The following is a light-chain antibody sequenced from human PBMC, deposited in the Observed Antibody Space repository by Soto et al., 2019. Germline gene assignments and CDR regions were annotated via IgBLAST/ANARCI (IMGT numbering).Light chain of an antibody. CDR1: SSNIGAGYD. CDR2: GNS. J-gene: IGLJ1*01. Sequence: QSVLTQPPSVSGAPGQRVTISCTGSSSNIGAGYDVHWYQQLPGTAPKLLIYGNSNRPSGVPDRFSGSKSGTSASLAITGLQAEEEADYYCQSYDSSLSGYVFGTGTNVTVL. CDR3: QSYDSSLSGYV. V-gene: IGLV1-40*01.